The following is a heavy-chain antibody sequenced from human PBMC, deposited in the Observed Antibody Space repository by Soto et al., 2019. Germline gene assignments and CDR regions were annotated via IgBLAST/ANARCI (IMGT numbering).Heavy chain of an antibody. V-gene: IGHV4-31*03. CDR1: GGSISSGGYY. CDR2: IYYSGST. Sequence: PSETLSLTCTVSGGSISSGGYYWSWIRQHPGKGLEWIGYIYYSGSTYYNPSPKSRLTISVDTSKNQFSLKLSSVTAADTAVYYCARDLIAAAGIFDYWGQGTLVTVSS. D-gene: IGHD6-13*01. CDR3: ARDLIAAAGIFDY. J-gene: IGHJ4*02.